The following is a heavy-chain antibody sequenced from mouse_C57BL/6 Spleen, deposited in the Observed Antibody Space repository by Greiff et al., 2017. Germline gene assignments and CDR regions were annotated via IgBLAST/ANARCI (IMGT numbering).Heavy chain of an antibody. CDR2: INPNNGGT. Sequence: EVKLLESGPELVKPGASVKIPCKASGYTFTDYNMDWVKQSHGKSLEWIGDINPNNGGTIYNQKFKGKATLTVDKSSSTAYMELRSLTSEDTAVYYCARRGYGSSYADYWGQGTTLTVSS. CDR1: GYTFTDYN. CDR3: ARRGYGSSYADY. D-gene: IGHD1-1*01. V-gene: IGHV1-18*01. J-gene: IGHJ2*01.